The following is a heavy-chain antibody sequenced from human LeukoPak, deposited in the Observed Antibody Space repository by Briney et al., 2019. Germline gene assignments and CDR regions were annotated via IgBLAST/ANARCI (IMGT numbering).Heavy chain of an antibody. CDR2: ISSSSSYI. D-gene: IGHD3-3*01. J-gene: IGHJ3*02. CDR3: ARVGITIFGVVILDDAFDI. CDR1: GFTFTSYA. V-gene: IGHV3-21*01. Sequence: PGGSLRLSCAASGFTFTSYAMSWVRQAPGKGLEWVSSISSSSSYIYYADSVKGRFTISRDNAKNSLYLQMNSLRAEDTAVYYCARVGITIFGVVILDDAFDIWGQGTMVTVSS.